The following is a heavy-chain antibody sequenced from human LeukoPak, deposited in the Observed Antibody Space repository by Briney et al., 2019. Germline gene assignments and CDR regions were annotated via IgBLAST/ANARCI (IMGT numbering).Heavy chain of an antibody. Sequence: GASVKVSCKAAGYSFTNYALHWVRQAPGQRLEWMGWTNGATGNTRFSQDFQGRLTITIDTSTSTFYMELSSLRSEDTAVYYCARSPGGNARTWLDYWGQGALVTVSS. CDR1: GYSFTNYA. CDR2: TNGATGNT. CDR3: ARSPGGNARTWLDY. V-gene: IGHV1-3*02. J-gene: IGHJ4*02. D-gene: IGHD4-23*01.